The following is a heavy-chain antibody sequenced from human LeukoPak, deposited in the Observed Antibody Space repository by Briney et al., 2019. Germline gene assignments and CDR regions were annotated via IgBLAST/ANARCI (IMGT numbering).Heavy chain of an antibody. CDR3: AGGNLYGSGSYDY. CDR1: GFTFDDYG. CDR2: INWNGGST. D-gene: IGHD3-10*01. J-gene: IGHJ4*02. V-gene: IGHV3-20*01. Sequence: PGGSLRLSCAASGFTFDDYGMSWVRQAPGKGLEWVSGINWNGGSTGYADSVKGRFTISRDNAKNSLYLQMNSLRAEDTALYHCAGGNLYGSGSYDYWGQGTLVTVSS.